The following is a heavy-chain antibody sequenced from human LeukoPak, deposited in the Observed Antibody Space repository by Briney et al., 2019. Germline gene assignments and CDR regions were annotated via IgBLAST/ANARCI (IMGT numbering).Heavy chain of an antibody. D-gene: IGHD2-15*01. CDR1: GYTFTGYY. CDR2: INPNSGGT. J-gene: IGHJ6*03. CDR3: ARASLGYCSGGSCYYMDV. V-gene: IGHV1-2*02. Sequence: VASVKVSCKASGYTFTGYYMHWVRQAPGQGLEWMGWINPNSGGTNYAQKFQDRVTMTRDTSISTAYMELSRLGSDDTAVYYCARASLGYCSGGSCYYMDVWGKGTTVTVSS.